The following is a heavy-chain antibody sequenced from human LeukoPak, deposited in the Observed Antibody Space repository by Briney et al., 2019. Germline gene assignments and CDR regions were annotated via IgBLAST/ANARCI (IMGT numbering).Heavy chain of an antibody. CDR2: ISAYNGNT. V-gene: IGHV1-18*01. CDR1: GGTFSSYA. D-gene: IGHD6-19*01. Sequence: GSSVKVSCKASGGTFSSYAISWVRQAPGQGLEWMGWISAYNGNTNYAQKLQGRVTMTTDTSTSTAYMELRSLRSDDTAVYYCARVAGLPGYSSGWYYVDYWGQGTLVTVSS. J-gene: IGHJ4*02. CDR3: ARVAGLPGYSSGWYYVDY.